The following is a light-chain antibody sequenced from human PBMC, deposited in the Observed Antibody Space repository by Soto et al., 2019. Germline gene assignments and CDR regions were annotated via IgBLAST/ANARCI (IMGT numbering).Light chain of an antibody. CDR1: QSVSSN. CDR2: GAS. CDR3: QQNNNWPYT. Sequence: EIVMTQSPATLSVSPGERATLSCRASQSVSSNLAWYQQKPGQAPRLLIYGASTRATSIPARFSGSGSGTEITITIMSPQSEDFAVYYCQQNNNWPYTFGQGTKLEIK. V-gene: IGKV3-15*01. J-gene: IGKJ2*01.